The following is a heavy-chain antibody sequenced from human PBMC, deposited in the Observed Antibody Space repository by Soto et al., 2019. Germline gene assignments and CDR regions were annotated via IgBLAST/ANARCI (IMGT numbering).Heavy chain of an antibody. Sequence: GGSLSLSCAASGFTFSASTMHWVRQASGKGLEWVAVISYDGSNKYYADSVKGRFTISRDNSKNTLYLQMNSLRSEDTAVYYCVRRHVSATGIDWFDPWGQGTLVTVSS. V-gene: IGHV3-30*04. CDR2: ISYDGSNK. J-gene: IGHJ5*02. D-gene: IGHD6-13*01. CDR1: GFTFSAST. CDR3: VRRHVSATGIDWFDP.